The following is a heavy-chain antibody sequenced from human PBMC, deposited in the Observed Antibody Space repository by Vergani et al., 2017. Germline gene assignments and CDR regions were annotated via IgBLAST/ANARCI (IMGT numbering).Heavy chain of an antibody. J-gene: IGHJ6*02. Sequence: EVQLVQSGAEVKKPGESLKISCQISGYSFTNYWIGWVRQMPGKGLGWMGIIHPADSDTRYSPSFQGQVTISVDKSISTAYLQRSSLRASDSAMYYCARQVAVAGKWWGPYYYYGMDVWGQGTTVTVSS. CDR3: ARQVAVAGKWWGPYYYYGMDV. CDR1: GYSFTNYW. V-gene: IGHV5-51*01. D-gene: IGHD6-19*01. CDR2: IHPADSDT.